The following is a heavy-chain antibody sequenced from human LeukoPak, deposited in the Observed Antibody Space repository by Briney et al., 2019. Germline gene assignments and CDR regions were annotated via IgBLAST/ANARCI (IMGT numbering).Heavy chain of an antibody. V-gene: IGHV4-59*01. CDR2: IYYSGST. CDR3: ARSYDSRGFYYYGMDV. D-gene: IGHD3-22*01. CDR1: GGSINRYY. J-gene: IGHJ6*02. Sequence: SETLSLTCTVSGGSINRYYGSWIRQPPGKGLEWIGYIYYSGSTHYNPSLESRVTISVDTSKDQFSLKLSSVTAADTAVYHCARSYDSRGFYYYGMDVWGQGTTVTVSS.